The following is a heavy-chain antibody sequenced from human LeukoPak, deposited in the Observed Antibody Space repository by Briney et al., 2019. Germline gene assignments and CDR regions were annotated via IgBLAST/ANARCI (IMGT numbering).Heavy chain of an antibody. CDR3: ARGHWFDP. CDR2: IIPIFGTA. J-gene: IGHJ5*02. Sequence: SVKVSCKASGVIFSSYTFSWVRQAPGQGLEWMGGIIPIFGTANYAQKFQGRVTITADESTSTAYMELSSLRSEDTAVYYCARGHWFDPWGQGTLVTVSS. CDR1: GVIFSSYT. V-gene: IGHV1-69*13.